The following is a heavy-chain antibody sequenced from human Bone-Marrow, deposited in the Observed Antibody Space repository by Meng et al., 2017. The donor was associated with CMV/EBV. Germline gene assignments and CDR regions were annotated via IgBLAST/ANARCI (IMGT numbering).Heavy chain of an antibody. CDR3: ARGGGYCSTTSCPLQGDH. D-gene: IGHD2-2*01. J-gene: IGHJ4*02. V-gene: IGHV3-21*01. CDR2: ISSSSDYI. Sequence: LSLTCAASDFTFSSYSMNWVRQAPGKGLEWVSSISSSSDYIYYADSVKGQFTISRDNAKKSLYLQMNSLRAEDTAVYYCARGGGYCSTTSCPLQGDHWGQGTLVTVSS. CDR1: DFTFSSYS.